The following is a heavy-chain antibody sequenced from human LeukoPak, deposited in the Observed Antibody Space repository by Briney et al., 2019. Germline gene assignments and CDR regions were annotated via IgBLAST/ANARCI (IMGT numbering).Heavy chain of an antibody. CDR3: ASYGSGSYYMGFDY. J-gene: IGHJ4*02. CDR2: IYYSGST. V-gene: IGHV4-59*01. Sequence: ASETLSLTCTVSGGSISSYYWSWIRQPPGKGLEWIGYIYYSGSTNYNPSLKSRVTISVDTSKNQFSLKLSSVTAADTAVHYCASYGSGSYYMGFDYWGQGTLVTVSS. CDR1: GGSISSYY. D-gene: IGHD3-10*01.